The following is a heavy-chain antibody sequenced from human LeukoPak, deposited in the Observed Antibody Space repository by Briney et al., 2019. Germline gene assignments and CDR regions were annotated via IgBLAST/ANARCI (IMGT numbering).Heavy chain of an antibody. V-gene: IGHV3-30*02. CDR3: ARGRGWYLTSPFDY. CDR2: IRYDGSNK. Sequence: PGGSLRLSCAASGFTFSSYGMHWVRQAPGKGLEWVAFIRYDGSNKYYADSVKGRFTISRDNSKNTLYLQMNSLRAEDTAVYYCARGRGWYLTSPFDYWGQGTLVTVSS. D-gene: IGHD6-19*01. J-gene: IGHJ4*02. CDR1: GFTFSSYG.